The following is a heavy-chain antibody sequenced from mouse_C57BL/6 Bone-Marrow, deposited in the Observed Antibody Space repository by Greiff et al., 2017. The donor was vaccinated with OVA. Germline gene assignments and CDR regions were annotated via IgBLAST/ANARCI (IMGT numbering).Heavy chain of an antibody. CDR2: IDPENGDT. D-gene: IGHD1-1*01. CDR1: GFNIKDDY. Sequence: VQLQQSGAELVRPGASVKLSCTASGFNIKDDYMHWVKQRPEQGLEWIGWIDPENGDTEYASKFQGKATITADTSSNTAYLQLSSLTSEDTAVYYCTEDYGSSYDYAKDYWGQGTSVTVSS. V-gene: IGHV14-4*01. CDR3: TEDYGSSYDYAKDY. J-gene: IGHJ4*01.